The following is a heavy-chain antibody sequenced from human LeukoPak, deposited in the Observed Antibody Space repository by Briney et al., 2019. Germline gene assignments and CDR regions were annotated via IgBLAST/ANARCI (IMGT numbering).Heavy chain of an antibody. J-gene: IGHJ5*02. D-gene: IGHD3-10*01. CDR2: IWYDGNNI. CDR1: GFTFSTYG. V-gene: IGHV3-33*01. CDR3: ARGLLWFGEHMRFDP. Sequence: GKSLRLSCAASGFTFSTYGVHWVRQAPGKGLEGVAVIWYDGNNIFYGESVRGRFTISRDNSKNTLYLQLNSLRAEDTAVYYCARGLLWFGEHMRFDPWGQGTLVTVSS.